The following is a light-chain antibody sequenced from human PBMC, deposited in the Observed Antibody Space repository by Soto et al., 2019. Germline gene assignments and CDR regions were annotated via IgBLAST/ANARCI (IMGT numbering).Light chain of an antibody. CDR3: PQAYIFPLT. J-gene: IGKJ4*01. CDR2: SAS. Sequence: DIQMTQSPSSVSASVGDRVTITCRASQDIGRWLAWYQQKPGQSPKLLISSASSLQTGVPSRFSGSASATDFTLTINSLQPEDFATYYCPQAYIFPLTFGGGTKIEIK. V-gene: IGKV1-12*01. CDR1: QDIGRW.